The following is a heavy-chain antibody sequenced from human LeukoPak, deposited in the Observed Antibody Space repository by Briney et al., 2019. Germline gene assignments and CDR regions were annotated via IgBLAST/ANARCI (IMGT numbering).Heavy chain of an antibody. CDR2: ISAYNGNT. D-gene: IGHD6-13*01. CDR3: ARDGRPPIAAATETYYYGMDV. J-gene: IGHJ6*02. V-gene: IGHV1-18*01. Sequence: GASVKVSCKASGYTFTSYGISWVRQAPGQGLEWMGWISAYNGNTNYAQKLQGRVTMTTDTSTSTAYMELRSLRSDDTAVYYCARDGRPPIAAATETYYYGMDVWGQGTTVTVSS. CDR1: GYTFTSYG.